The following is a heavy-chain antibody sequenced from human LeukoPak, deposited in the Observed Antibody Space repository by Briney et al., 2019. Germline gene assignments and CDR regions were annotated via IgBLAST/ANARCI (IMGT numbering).Heavy chain of an antibody. D-gene: IGHD3-10*01. J-gene: IGHJ4*02. V-gene: IGHV4-34*01. CDR1: GGSFSGYY. CDR3: ASPPRGPTRGDY. CDR2: INHSGST. Sequence: NPSETLSLTCAVYGGSFSGYYWSWIRQPPGKGLEWIGEINHSGSTNYNPSLKSPVTISVDTSKNQFSLKLSSVTAADTAVYYCASPPRGPTRGDYWGQGTLVTVSS.